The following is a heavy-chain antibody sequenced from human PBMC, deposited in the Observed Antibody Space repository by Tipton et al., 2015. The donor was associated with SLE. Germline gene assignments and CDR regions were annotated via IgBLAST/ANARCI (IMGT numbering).Heavy chain of an antibody. D-gene: IGHD6-13*01. CDR2: IYYSGST. J-gene: IGHJ1*01. Sequence: TLSLTCTVSGGSISSYYWSWIRQPPGKGLEWIGYIYYSGSTNYNPSLKSRVTISVDTSKNQFSLKLSSVTAADTAVYYCAREGSSCLFQHWGQGTLVPVSS. CDR1: GGSISSYY. CDR3: AREGSSCLFQH. V-gene: IGHV4-59*01.